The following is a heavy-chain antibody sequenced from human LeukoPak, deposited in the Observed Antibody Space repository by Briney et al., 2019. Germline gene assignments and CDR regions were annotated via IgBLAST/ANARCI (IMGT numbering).Heavy chain of an antibody. Sequence: PSETLSLTCTVSGYSISSGYYWGWIRQPPGKGLEWIGSNYHSGSTYYNPSLKSRVTISVDTSKNQFSLKLSSVTAADTAVYYCARVGPADYWGQGTLVTVSS. J-gene: IGHJ4*02. V-gene: IGHV4-38-2*02. CDR1: GYSISSGYY. D-gene: IGHD3-16*01. CDR3: ARVGPADY. CDR2: NYHSGST.